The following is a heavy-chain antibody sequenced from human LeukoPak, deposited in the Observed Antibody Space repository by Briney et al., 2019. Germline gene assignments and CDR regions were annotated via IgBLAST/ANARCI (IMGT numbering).Heavy chain of an antibody. CDR1: GGSISSHY. V-gene: IGHV4-59*11. D-gene: IGHD2-2*01. CDR2: IYYSGST. J-gene: IGHJ5*02. Sequence: SETPSLTCTVSGGSISSHYWSWIRQPPGKGLEWIGYIYYSGSTNYNPSLKSRVTISVDTSKNQLSLKLSSVTAADTAVYYCARRCGTSCYSRWFDPWGQGTLVTVSS. CDR3: ARRCGTSCYSRWFDP.